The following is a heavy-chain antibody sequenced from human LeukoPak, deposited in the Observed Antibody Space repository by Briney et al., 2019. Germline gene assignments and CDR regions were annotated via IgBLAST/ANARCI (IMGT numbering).Heavy chain of an antibody. J-gene: IGHJ5*02. CDR3: ARGLSWFDP. CDR2: ISGSGDST. CDR1: GLIFKHYA. Sequence: GGSLRLSCAASGLIFKHYAMTWVRQAPGMGLEWVSAISGSGDSTCYADSVKGRFTISRDNSKNTLYLQMNSLRAEDTAVYYCARGLSWFDPWGQGTLVTVSS. V-gene: IGHV3-23*01.